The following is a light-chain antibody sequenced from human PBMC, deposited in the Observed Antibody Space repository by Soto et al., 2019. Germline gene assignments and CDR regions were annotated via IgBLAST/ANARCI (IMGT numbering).Light chain of an antibody. J-gene: IGLJ1*01. Sequence: QSVLTQPASVSGSPGQSITISCTGTSSDVGGYNSVSWYQQHPGKAPKLMIYEVSHRPSGVSNRFSGSKSANTASLTISGLQAEDEADYSCRSFTPRTTYDFGTGTKVTVL. CDR3: RSFTPRTTYD. CDR2: EVS. CDR1: SSDVGGYNS. V-gene: IGLV2-14*03.